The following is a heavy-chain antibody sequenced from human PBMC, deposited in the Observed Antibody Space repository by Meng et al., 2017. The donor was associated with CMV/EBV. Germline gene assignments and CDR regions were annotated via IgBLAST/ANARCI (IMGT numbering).Heavy chain of an antibody. V-gene: IGHV3-23*01. CDR3: AKDYSSGRPRWFDP. CDR2: ISGSGGST. J-gene: IGHJ5*02. Sequence: LECGGGWGQAGGSLRLSCAASGFTFSSYAMSWVRQAPGKGLEWVSAISGSGGSTYYADSVKGRFTISRDNSKNTLYLQMNSLRAEDTAVYYCAKDYSSGRPRWFDPWGQGTLVTVSS. D-gene: IGHD6-19*01. CDR1: GFTFSSYA.